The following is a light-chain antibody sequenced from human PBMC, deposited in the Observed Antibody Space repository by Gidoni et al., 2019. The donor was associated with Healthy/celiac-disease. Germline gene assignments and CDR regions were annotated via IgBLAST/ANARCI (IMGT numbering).Light chain of an antibody. Sequence: VSTQSPVTLSLSPGERATLSCRASQSLSSSYLAWYQQKPGQAPRLLIYGASSRATGIPDRISGRGSGTDFTLTISRLEPEDFAVYYCQQYGSSPLTFGGGTKVEIK. CDR3: QQYGSSPLT. V-gene: IGKV3-20*01. CDR1: QSLSSSY. CDR2: GAS. J-gene: IGKJ4*01.